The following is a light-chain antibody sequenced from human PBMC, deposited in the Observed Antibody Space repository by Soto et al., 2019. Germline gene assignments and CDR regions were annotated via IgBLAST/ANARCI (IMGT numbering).Light chain of an antibody. CDR2: DVS. Sequence: QSALTQPASVSGYPGQSITISCTGTSSDVGGSNYVSWYQQHPGKAPKLMIYDVSNRPSGVSNRFSGSKSGNTASLTISGLQAEDEADYYCGSYSSSSTLYVFGTGTKVTVL. CDR1: SSDVGGSNY. V-gene: IGLV2-14*03. CDR3: GSYSSSSTLYV. J-gene: IGLJ1*01.